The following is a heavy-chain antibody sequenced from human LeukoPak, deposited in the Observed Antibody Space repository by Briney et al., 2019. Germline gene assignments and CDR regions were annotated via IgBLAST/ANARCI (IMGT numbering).Heavy chain of an antibody. J-gene: IGHJ6*02. CDR1: GGSFSGYY. D-gene: IGHD6-13*01. Sequence: SETLSLTCAVYGGSFSGYYWSWIRQPPGKGLEWIGEINHSGSTNYNPSLKSRVTISVDTSKNQFSLKLSSVTAADTAVYYRARGFSSSWYYYGMDVWGQGTTVTVSS. CDR3: ARGFSSSWYYYGMDV. CDR2: INHSGST. V-gene: IGHV4-34*01.